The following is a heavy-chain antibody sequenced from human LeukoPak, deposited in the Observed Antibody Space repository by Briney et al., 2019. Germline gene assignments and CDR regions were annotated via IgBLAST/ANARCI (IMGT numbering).Heavy chain of an antibody. Sequence: PGGSLRLSCAASGFTFSSYAMHWVRQAPGKGLEWVAVISYDGSNKYYADSVKGRFTISRDNSKNTLYLQMNSLRAEDTAVYYCARGRKWNRGAFDYWGQGTLVTVSS. D-gene: IGHD1-20*01. CDR1: GFTFSSYA. CDR2: ISYDGSNK. J-gene: IGHJ4*02. V-gene: IGHV3-30-3*01. CDR3: ARGRKWNRGAFDY.